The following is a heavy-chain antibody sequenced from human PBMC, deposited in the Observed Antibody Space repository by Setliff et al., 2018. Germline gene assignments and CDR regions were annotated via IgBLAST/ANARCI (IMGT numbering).Heavy chain of an antibody. CDR2: ISAYNGNT. Sequence: ASVKVSCKASGYTFTSYGISWVRQAPGQGLEWMGWISAYNGNTNYAQKLQGRVTMTTDTSTSTAYMELRSLRSDDTAVYYCARANDYSSGWYFYYYGMDVWGQGTTGTVSS. J-gene: IGHJ6*02. CDR3: ARANDYSSGWYFYYYGMDV. CDR1: GYTFTSYG. D-gene: IGHD6-19*01. V-gene: IGHV1-18*01.